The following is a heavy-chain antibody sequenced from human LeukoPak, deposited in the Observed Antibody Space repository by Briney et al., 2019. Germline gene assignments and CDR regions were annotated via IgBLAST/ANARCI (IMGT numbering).Heavy chain of an antibody. CDR2: IFYSGST. Sequence: SETLSLTCTVSGGSISTSNYYWGWIRQPPGKGLEWIGNIFYSGSTYYSPSLKSRVTISVDTSKNQFSLKLSSVTAADTAVYYCARDRGSSSGLFDYWGQGTLVTVSS. D-gene: IGHD6-6*01. V-gene: IGHV4-39*07. J-gene: IGHJ4*02. CDR1: GGSISTSNYY. CDR3: ARDRGSSSGLFDY.